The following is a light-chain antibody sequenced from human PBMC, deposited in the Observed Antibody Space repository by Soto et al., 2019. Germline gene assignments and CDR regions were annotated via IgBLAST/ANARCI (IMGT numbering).Light chain of an antibody. Sequence: AIRMTQSPSSLSASTGDRVTITCRASQGISSYLAWYQQKPGKAPNLLIYAASSLQSGVPSRFSGSGSGTDFTLTISSLQPEDFATYFCQQSYSSPRTFGQGTKLEIK. CDR1: QGISSY. CDR3: QQSYSSPRT. CDR2: AAS. J-gene: IGKJ2*01. V-gene: IGKV1-8*01.